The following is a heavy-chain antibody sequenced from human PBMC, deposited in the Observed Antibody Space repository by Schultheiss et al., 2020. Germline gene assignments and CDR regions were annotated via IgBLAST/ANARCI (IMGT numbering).Heavy chain of an antibody. CDR3: ARDRYNWNDVYYFDY. V-gene: IGHV1-3*01. Sequence: ASVKVSCKASGYTFTSYAMHWVRQAPGQRLEWMGWINAGNGNTKYSQKFQGRVTITRDTSASTAYMELSSLRSEDTAVYYCARDRYNWNDVYYFDYWGQGTLVTGSS. CDR2: INAGNGNT. D-gene: IGHD1-1*01. J-gene: IGHJ4*02. CDR1: GYTFTSYA.